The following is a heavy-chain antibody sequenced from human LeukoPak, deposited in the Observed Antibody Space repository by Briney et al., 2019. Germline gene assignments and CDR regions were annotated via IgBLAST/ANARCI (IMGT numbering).Heavy chain of an antibody. CDR1: GGSFSGYY. Sequence: PSETLSLTCAVYGGSFSGYYWSWIRQPPGKGLEWIGEINHSGSTNYNPSPKSRVTISVDTSKNQFSLKLSSVTAADTAVYYCAREGSYYDSSGLYYMDVWGKGTTVTVSS. V-gene: IGHV4-34*01. CDR3: AREGSYYDSSGLYYMDV. CDR2: INHSGST. D-gene: IGHD3-22*01. J-gene: IGHJ6*03.